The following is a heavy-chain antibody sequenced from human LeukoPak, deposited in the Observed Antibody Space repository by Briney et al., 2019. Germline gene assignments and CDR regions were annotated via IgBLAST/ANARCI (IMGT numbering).Heavy chain of an antibody. CDR3: AKDGYYAFDI. CDR1: GFTFSSYG. CDR2: ISYDGSNK. D-gene: IGHD6-13*01. Sequence: GRSLRLSCAASGFTFSSYGMHWVRQAPGKGLEWVAVISYDGSNKYYADSVKGRFTISRDNSKNTLYLQMNSLRAEDTAVYYCAKDGYYAFDIWGQGTMVTVSS. V-gene: IGHV3-30*18. J-gene: IGHJ3*02.